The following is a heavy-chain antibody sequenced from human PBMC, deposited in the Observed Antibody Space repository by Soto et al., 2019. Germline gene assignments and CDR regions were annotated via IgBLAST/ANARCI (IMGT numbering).Heavy chain of an antibody. CDR3: ARVEYSSSWSFDY. D-gene: IGHD6-13*01. CDR1: GGSFSGYY. CDR2: INHSGST. Sequence: SETLSLTCAVYGGSFSGYYWSWIRQPPGKGLEWIGEINHSGSTNYNPSLKSRVTISVDTSKNQFSLKLSSVTAADTAVYYCARVEYSSSWSFDYWGQGTLVTVSS. V-gene: IGHV4-34*01. J-gene: IGHJ4*02.